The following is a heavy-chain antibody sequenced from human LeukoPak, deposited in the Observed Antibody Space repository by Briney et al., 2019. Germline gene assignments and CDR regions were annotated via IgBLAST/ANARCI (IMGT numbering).Heavy chain of an antibody. CDR3: ARVADGWELLLVYFQY. Sequence: ASVKVSCKASGYTFTSYGISWVRQAPGQGLEWMGWISAYNGNTNYAQKLQGRVTMTTDTSTSTAYMELRSLRSDDTAVYYCARVADGWELLLVYFQYWGQGTLVTVS. CDR2: ISAYNGNT. D-gene: IGHD1-26*01. V-gene: IGHV1-18*01. CDR1: GYTFTSYG. J-gene: IGHJ1*01.